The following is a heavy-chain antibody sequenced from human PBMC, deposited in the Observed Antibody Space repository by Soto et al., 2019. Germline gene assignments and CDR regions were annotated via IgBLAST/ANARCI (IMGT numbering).Heavy chain of an antibody. V-gene: IGHV4-59*01. CDR1: GGSISSYY. CDR2: IYYSGST. Sequence: SETLSLTCTVSGGSISSYYWSWIRQPPGKGLEWIGYIYYSGSTNYNPSLKSRVTISVDTSKNQFSLKLSSVTAADTAVYYCARDIGYCSSTSCYKNWFDPWGQGTLVTVSS. J-gene: IGHJ5*02. CDR3: ARDIGYCSSTSCYKNWFDP. D-gene: IGHD2-2*03.